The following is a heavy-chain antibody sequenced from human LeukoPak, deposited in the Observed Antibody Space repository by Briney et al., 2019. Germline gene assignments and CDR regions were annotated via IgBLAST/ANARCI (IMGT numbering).Heavy chain of an antibody. CDR1: GFAFANYW. D-gene: IGHD2-15*01. Sequence: GGSLRLSCAASGFAFANYWMVWVRQAPGKGLEWVASIGKDGSEQAYADSVKGRFTISRDNARNSLYLQMSSLRVEDTATYYCTRDIVYLQLEYWGQGALASVSS. CDR3: TRDIVYLQLEY. J-gene: IGHJ4*02. CDR2: IGKDGSEQ. V-gene: IGHV3-7*01.